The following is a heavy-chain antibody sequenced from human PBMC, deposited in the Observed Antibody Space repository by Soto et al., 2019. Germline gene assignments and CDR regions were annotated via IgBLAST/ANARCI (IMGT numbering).Heavy chain of an antibody. V-gene: IGHV3-30*18. CDR1: GFTFSSYG. CDR2: ISYDGSNK. Sequence: GGFLRLSCAASGFTFSSYGMHWVRQAPGKGLEWVAVISYDGSNKYYADSVKGRFTISRDNSKNTLYLQMNSLRAEDTAVYYCAKESIVVGPFDYWGQGTLVTVSS. J-gene: IGHJ4*02. CDR3: AKESIVVGPFDY. D-gene: IGHD3-22*01.